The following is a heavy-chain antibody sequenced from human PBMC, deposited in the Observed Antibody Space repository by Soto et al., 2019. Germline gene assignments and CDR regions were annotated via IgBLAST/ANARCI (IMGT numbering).Heavy chain of an antibody. V-gene: IGHV4-39*01. CDR1: GGSISSSSYY. J-gene: IGHJ4*02. CDR2: IYYSGST. Sequence: SETLSLTCTVSGGSISSSSYYWGWIRQPPGKGLEWIGSIYYSGSTYYNPSLKSRVTISVDTSKNQFSLQMTSVTAADTAVYYCAKNLPRTGRFDYWGQGTLVTVS. CDR3: AKNLPRTGRFDY.